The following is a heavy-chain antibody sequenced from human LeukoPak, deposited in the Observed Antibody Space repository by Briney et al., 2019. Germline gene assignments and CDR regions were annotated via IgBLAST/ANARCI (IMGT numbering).Heavy chain of an antibody. D-gene: IGHD2-21*02. CDR2: IYSGGST. V-gene: IGHV3-53*01. Sequence: PGGSLRLSCAASGFTFSSYGMHWVRQAPGKGLEWVSVIYSGGSTYYADSVKGRFTISRDNSKNTLYLQMNSLRAEDTAVYYCARDGGDFRWYAFDIWGQGTMVTVSS. CDR1: GFTFSSYG. J-gene: IGHJ3*02. CDR3: ARDGGDFRWYAFDI.